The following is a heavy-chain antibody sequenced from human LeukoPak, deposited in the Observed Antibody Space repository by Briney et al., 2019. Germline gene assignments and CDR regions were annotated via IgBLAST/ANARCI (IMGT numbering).Heavy chain of an antibody. Sequence: GGSLRLSCAASGFTFDDYAMHWVRQAPGKGLEWVSLISGDGGSTYYADSVRGRFTISRDNAKNSLYLQMNSLRAEDTALYYCARCSRSSTSCYSAFDIWGQGTMVTVSS. CDR1: GFTFDDYA. CDR3: ARCSRSSTSCYSAFDI. CDR2: ISGDGGST. V-gene: IGHV3-43*02. D-gene: IGHD2-2*02. J-gene: IGHJ3*02.